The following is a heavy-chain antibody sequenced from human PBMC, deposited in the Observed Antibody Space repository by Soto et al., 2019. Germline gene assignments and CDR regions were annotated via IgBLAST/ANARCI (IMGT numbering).Heavy chain of an antibody. CDR2: INPSGGST. Sequence: ASVKGSCKTSGYTFTRYYMDWVRQATGQGLEWMGIINPSGGSTSYAHKFQGRVTMTRDTSTSTGYMELSSLRSEDTAVYYCARDHNKQLVYYYYYGMDVWGQGTTVTVSS. D-gene: IGHD6-6*01. V-gene: IGHV1-46*01. J-gene: IGHJ6*02. CDR1: GYTFTRYY. CDR3: ARDHNKQLVYYYYYGMDV.